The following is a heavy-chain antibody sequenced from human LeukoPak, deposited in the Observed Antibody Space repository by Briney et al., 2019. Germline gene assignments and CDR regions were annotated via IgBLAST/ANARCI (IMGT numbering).Heavy chain of an antibody. CDR1: GGSISSGGYY. CDR2: IYYSGST. V-gene: IGHV4-31*03. D-gene: IGHD2-2*01. Sequence: SETLSLTCTVSGGSISSGGYYWSWIRQHPGKGLERIGYIYYSGSTYYNPSLKSRVTISVDTSKNQFSLKLSSVTAADTAVYYCARALGYCSSTSCYEDPNYYYYGMDVWGQGTTVTVSS. CDR3: ARALGYCSSTSCYEDPNYYYYGMDV. J-gene: IGHJ6*02.